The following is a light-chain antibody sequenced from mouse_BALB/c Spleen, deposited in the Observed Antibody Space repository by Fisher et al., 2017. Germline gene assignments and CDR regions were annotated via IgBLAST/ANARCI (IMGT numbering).Light chain of an antibody. V-gene: IGKV5-39*01. CDR2: YAS. J-gene: IGKJ5*01. Sequence: DIVLTQSPATLSVTPGDRVSLSCRASQSISDYLHWYQQKSHESPRLLIKYASQSISGIPSRFSGSGSGTDFTLKISRVEAEDLGVYFCSQSTHVPWTFGAGTKLELK. CDR3: SQSTHVPWT. CDR1: QSISDY.